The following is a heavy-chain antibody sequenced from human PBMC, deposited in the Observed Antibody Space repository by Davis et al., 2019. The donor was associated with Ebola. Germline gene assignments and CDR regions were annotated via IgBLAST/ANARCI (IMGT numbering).Heavy chain of an antibody. CDR2: INPSGGST. CDR1: GYTFTSYY. Sequence: AASVKVSCKASGYTFTSYYMHWVRQPPGQGLEWMGIINPSGGSTSYAQKFQGRVTMTRDTSTSTVYMELSSLRSEDTAVYYCARDMDIVVVPAVMGPYYYYYGMDVWGQGTTVTVSS. V-gene: IGHV1-46*01. J-gene: IGHJ6*02. D-gene: IGHD2-2*03. CDR3: ARDMDIVVVPAVMGPYYYYYGMDV.